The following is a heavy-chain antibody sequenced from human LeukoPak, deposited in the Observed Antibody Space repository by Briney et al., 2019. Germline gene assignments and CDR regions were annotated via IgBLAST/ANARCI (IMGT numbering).Heavy chain of an antibody. Sequence: GRSLRLSCAISRFSFSSFETNGVRHAPGRGVVGGSYITASGTLTHYTDSAEGRFTISRDNAKNSLYLQMNSLRGEETAVYYCARDGTAIYSSGWVYMDVWGKGTTVTISS. CDR2: ITASGTLT. V-gene: IGHV3-48*03. CDR1: RFSFSSFE. CDR3: ARDGTAIYSSGWVYMDV. J-gene: IGHJ6*04. D-gene: IGHD6-25*01.